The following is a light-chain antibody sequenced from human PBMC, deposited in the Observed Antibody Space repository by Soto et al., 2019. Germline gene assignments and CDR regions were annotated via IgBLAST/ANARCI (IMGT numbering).Light chain of an antibody. CDR2: LGGSGSY. CDR3: EPCDSNILV. J-gene: IGLJ2*01. CDR1: SGHSSYI. Sequence: QPVLTQSSSASASLGSSVKLTCTLSSGHSSYIIAWHQQQPGKAPRYLMKLGGSGSYNKGSGVPDRFSGSRSGADRYLTISNLQFEDEADYYCEPCDSNILVFGGGTKLTVL. V-gene: IGLV4-60*02.